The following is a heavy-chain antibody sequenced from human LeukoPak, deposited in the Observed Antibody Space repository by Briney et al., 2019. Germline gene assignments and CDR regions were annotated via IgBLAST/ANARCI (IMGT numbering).Heavy chain of an antibody. CDR1: GYSFTSYW. D-gene: IGHD4-17*01. Sequence: GESLKISCKGSGYSFTSYWISWVRQMPGKGLEWMGRIDPSDSYTNYSPSFQGHVTISADKSISTAYLQWSSLKASDTAMYYCARAGFTVTYFDYWGQGTLVTVSS. J-gene: IGHJ4*02. CDR2: IDPSDSYT. V-gene: IGHV5-10-1*01. CDR3: ARAGFTVTYFDY.